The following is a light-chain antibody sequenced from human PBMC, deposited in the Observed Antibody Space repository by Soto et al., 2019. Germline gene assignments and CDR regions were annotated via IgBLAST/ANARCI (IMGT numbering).Light chain of an antibody. J-gene: IGLJ2*01. CDR1: SSDVGGYNY. CDR2: DVN. CDR3: SSYTSSSTRV. Sequence: QSVLTQPASVSGSPGQSITISCTGTSSDVGGYNYVSWYQQHPGKAPQLIIYDVNKRPSGVSNRFSGSKSGSTASLTISGLQGEDEADYYCSSYTSSSTRVFGGGTQLTVL. V-gene: IGLV2-14*01.